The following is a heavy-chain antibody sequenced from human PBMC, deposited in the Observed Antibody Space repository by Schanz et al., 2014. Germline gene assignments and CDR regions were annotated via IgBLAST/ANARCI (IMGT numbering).Heavy chain of an antibody. Sequence: DVHLLESGGGLVQPGGSLRLSCAASEFTFSTDAMSWVRQAPGKGLEWLSVISASGGDTYYADSVKGRFTISRDNAKNSLYLEMNSLRAEDTALYYCARDRRNADLDYWGQGTLLTVSS. J-gene: IGHJ4*02. V-gene: IGHV3-23*01. CDR3: ARDRRNADLDY. D-gene: IGHD1-1*01. CDR2: ISASGGDT. CDR1: EFTFSTDA.